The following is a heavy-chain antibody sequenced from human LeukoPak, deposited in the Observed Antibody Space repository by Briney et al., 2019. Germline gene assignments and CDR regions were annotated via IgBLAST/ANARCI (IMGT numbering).Heavy chain of an antibody. CDR1: GGSFSGYY. Sequence: SETLSLTCAVYGGSFSGYYWSWIRQPPGKGLEWIGEINHSGSTNYNPSLKSRVTISVDTSKNQFSLKLSSVTAADTAVNYCARVVRGHYDSSGYYSDYWGQGTLVTVSS. D-gene: IGHD3-22*01. CDR3: ARVVRGHYDSSGYYSDY. CDR2: INHSGST. V-gene: IGHV4-34*01. J-gene: IGHJ4*02.